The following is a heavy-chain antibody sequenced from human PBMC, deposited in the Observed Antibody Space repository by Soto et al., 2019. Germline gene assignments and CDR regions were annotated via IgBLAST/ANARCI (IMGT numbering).Heavy chain of an antibody. CDR1: GGSISSYY. D-gene: IGHD5-12*01. CDR3: ARGVVDIVATITYCGGDCRYYGMDV. CDR2: IYYSGST. J-gene: IGHJ6*02. V-gene: IGHV4-59*01. Sequence: SETLSLTCTVSGGSISSYYWSWIRQPPGKGLEWIGYIYYSGSTNYNPSLKSRVTISGDTSKNQFSLKLSSVTAADTAVYYCARGVVDIVATITYCGGDCRYYGMDVWGQGTTVTVSS.